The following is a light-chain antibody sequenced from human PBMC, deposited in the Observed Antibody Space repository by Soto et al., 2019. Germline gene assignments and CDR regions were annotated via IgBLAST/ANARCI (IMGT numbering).Light chain of an antibody. CDR1: QSVSSSY. Sequence: EIVLTQSPGTLSLSPGERATLSCRASQSVSSSYFAWYQQRFGQAPRLLIYGASSRATGIPDRFSGSGSGTHFTLTISRLEPEDFAVYYCQQYGSSSWTFGQGTKVDIK. CDR3: QQYGSSSWT. CDR2: GAS. V-gene: IGKV3-20*01. J-gene: IGKJ1*01.